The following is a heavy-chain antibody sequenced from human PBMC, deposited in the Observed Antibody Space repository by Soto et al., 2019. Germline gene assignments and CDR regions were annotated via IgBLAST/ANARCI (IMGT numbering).Heavy chain of an antibody. CDR3: GRDLSDGDYSDY. V-gene: IGHV1-69*13. CDR2: IIPIFGTA. D-gene: IGHD4-17*01. CDR1: GGTFSSYA. J-gene: IGHJ4*02. Sequence: SVKVSCKASGGTFSSYAISWVRQAPGQGLEWMGGIIPIFGTANYAQKFQGRVTITADESTSPAYMELSSLRSEDTAVYYWGRDLSDGDYSDYGGRETLVTVSS.